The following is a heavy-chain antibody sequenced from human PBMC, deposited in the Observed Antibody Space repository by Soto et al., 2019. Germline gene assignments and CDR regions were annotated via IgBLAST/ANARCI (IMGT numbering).Heavy chain of an antibody. J-gene: IGHJ4*02. D-gene: IGHD3-22*01. CDR2: IYSGGST. CDR1: GFTVTSNY. V-gene: IGHV3-53*01. CDR3: ARDSGYQIDY. Sequence: GGSLRLSCAASGFTVTSNYMNWVRQAPGKGLEWVSVIYSGGSTYYADSVKGRFTISRDNSKNTLYLQMDSLRAEDTAVYYCARDSGYQIDYWGQGTLVTVSS.